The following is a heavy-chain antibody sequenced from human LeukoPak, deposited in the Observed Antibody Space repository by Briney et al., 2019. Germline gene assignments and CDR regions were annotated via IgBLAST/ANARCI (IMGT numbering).Heavy chain of an antibody. Sequence: GASVKVSCTASGYTFTSYYIHWVRQAPGQGLEWMGIINPSGGSTSYAQKFQGRLTMTRDTSTSTVYMELSSLRSDDTAMYYCARAALTIPYDYWGQGTLVTVSS. CDR3: ARAALTIPYDY. V-gene: IGHV1-46*01. D-gene: IGHD2-2*02. CDR2: INPSGGST. J-gene: IGHJ4*02. CDR1: GYTFTSYY.